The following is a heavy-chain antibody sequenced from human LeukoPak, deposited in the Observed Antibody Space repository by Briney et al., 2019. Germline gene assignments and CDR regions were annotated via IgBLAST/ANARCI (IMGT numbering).Heavy chain of an antibody. Sequence: GGSLRLSCAASGFTFSNYAMSLVRQAPGKGLEWVSAVSGSGGSTYYADSVKGRFTISRDNSKNTLYLQMNSLRVEDTAVYYCANWPHDAFDIWGQGTMVTVSS. CDR1: GFTFSNYA. CDR2: VSGSGGST. V-gene: IGHV3-23*01. J-gene: IGHJ3*02. CDR3: ANWPHDAFDI.